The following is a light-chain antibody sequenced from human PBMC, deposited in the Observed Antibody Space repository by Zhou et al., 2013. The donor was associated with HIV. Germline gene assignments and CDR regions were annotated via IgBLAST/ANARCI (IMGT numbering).Light chain of an antibody. CDR3: QQSYTTPET. CDR2: TAS. Sequence: IQMTQSPSSLSASVGDNVAISCQASQDINKDLNWYQQKPGKAPKLLIYTASNLQSGVPSRFSGSGYGTDFTLTISSLQPEDFANYYCQQSYTTPETFGGGLSLRS. V-gene: IGKV1-39*01. CDR1: QDINKD. J-gene: IGKJ4*01.